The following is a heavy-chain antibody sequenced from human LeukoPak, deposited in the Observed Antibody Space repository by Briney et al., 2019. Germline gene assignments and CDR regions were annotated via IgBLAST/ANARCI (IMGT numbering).Heavy chain of an antibody. D-gene: IGHD3-16*01. V-gene: IGHV1-46*01. CDR1: GYTLTDYY. J-gene: IGHJ4*02. Sequence: ASVKVSCKASGYTLTDYYMHWVRQAPGQGLEWMGVINPSGDSTTYAQNFQGRVTMTRDTSTSTVYMELRSLRSEDTAIYYCAKLATSDTGETYWGQGTLVTVSS. CDR2: INPSGDST. CDR3: AKLATSDTGETY.